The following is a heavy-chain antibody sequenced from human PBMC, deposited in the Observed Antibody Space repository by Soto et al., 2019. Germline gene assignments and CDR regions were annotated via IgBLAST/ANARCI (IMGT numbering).Heavy chain of an antibody. CDR3: ARDLWRLAAAVYGMDV. J-gene: IGHJ6*02. Sequence: GGSLRLSCAASGFTFSSYSMNWVRQAPGKGLEWVSSISSSSSYIYYADSVKGRFTISRDNAKNSLYLQMNSLRAEDTAVYYCARDLWRLAAAVYGMDVWGQGTTVTVSS. CDR1: GFTFSSYS. D-gene: IGHD6-13*01. CDR2: ISSSSSYI. V-gene: IGHV3-21*01.